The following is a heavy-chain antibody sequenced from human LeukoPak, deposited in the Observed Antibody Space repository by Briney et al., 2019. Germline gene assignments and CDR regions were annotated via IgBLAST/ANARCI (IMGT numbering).Heavy chain of an antibody. CDR3: ARHSSSGWYYNWFDP. J-gene: IGHJ5*02. CDR1: GYSFTSYW. Sequence: GESLKISCKGSGYSFTSYWIGWVRQMPGKGLEWMGIIYPGDSDTRYSPSFQGQVTISADKSISTAYLQWSSLKAPDTAMYYCARHSSSGWYYNWFDPWGQGTLVTVSS. D-gene: IGHD6-19*01. V-gene: IGHV5-51*01. CDR2: IYPGDSDT.